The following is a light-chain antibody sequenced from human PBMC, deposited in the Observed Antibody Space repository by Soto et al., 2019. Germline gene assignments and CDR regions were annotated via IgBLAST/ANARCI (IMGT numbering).Light chain of an antibody. J-gene: IGKJ1*01. CDR2: DIS. Sequence: EIVLTQSPATLSLSPGERATLPCRASQNIGTYLAWYQQKPGQAPKLLIYDISNRASGIPARFSASGSGTDFTLTISSLEPEDFAVYYCQQRAWCPWTFGQGTKVDIK. V-gene: IGKV3-11*01. CDR1: QNIGTY. CDR3: QQRAWCPWT.